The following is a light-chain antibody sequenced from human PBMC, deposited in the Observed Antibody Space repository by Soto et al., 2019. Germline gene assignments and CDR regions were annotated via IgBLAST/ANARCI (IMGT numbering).Light chain of an antibody. J-gene: IGKJ5*01. CDR2: DAF. Sequence: EILLTQSPATLSLSPGESATLSCRASETIRNLLAWYQQRSGQPPRLLIYDAFNRAPGIPARFSGGGSGTDFTLTISSLEPEDFAVYYCQQRHNWPISFGQGTRLEIK. V-gene: IGKV3-11*01. CDR3: QQRHNWPIS. CDR1: ETIRNL.